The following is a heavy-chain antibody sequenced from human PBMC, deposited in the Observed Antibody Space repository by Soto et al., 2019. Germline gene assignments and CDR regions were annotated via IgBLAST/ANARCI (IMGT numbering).Heavy chain of an antibody. Sequence: QVQLVESGGGVVQPGRSLRLSCAASGFTFSSYGMHWVRQAPGKGLEWVAVISYDGSNKYYADSVKARFTISRDNSKNTLYLQMNSLRAEDTAVYYCAKPHHRWYSRSWYSSYFDYWGQGTLVTVSS. D-gene: IGHD6-13*01. CDR2: ISYDGSNK. V-gene: IGHV3-30*18. J-gene: IGHJ4*02. CDR1: GFTFSSYG. CDR3: AKPHHRWYSRSWYSSYFDY.